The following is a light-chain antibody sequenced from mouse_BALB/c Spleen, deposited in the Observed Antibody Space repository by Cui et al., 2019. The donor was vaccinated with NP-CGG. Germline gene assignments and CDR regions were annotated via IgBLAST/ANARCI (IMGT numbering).Light chain of an antibody. CDR3: ALWYSNHWV. Sequence: QAVVTQESALTTPLGEIVTLTCRSSTGAITTSNYANWVQEKPDHLFTGLIGGTNNRAPGVPARFSGSLIGDKAALTITGAQTEDEAIYFCALWYSNHWVFGGGTKLTVL. V-gene: IGLV1*01. CDR1: TGAITTSNY. CDR2: GTN. J-gene: IGLJ1*01.